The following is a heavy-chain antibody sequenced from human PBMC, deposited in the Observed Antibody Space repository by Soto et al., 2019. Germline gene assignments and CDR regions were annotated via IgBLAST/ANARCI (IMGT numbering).Heavy chain of an antibody. J-gene: IGHJ4*01. CDR1: GFTFSDYG. V-gene: IGHV3-48*02. CDR2: ISSGSDTI. CDR3: ARVSKTWEDDY. Sequence: EVHLVESGGGLVQPGGSLRLSCSVSGFTFSDYGVNWVRQAPGKGLEWISYISSGSDTIYYAESVQDRFTISRDDAKNSLFLQMNNLRNEDTAVYYCARVSKTWEDDYWGHGTLVTVSS. D-gene: IGHD1-26*01.